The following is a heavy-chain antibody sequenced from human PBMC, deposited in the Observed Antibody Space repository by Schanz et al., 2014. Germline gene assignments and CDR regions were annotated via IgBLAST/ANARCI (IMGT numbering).Heavy chain of an antibody. J-gene: IGHJ4*02. CDR3: ARGGSGSHSRLDY. Sequence: VQLVESGGGVVQPGRSLRLSCAASGFTFSTHAMHWVRQAPGKELEWVTLVSSDGNNDYYTDSVKGRFTISRDNSKNSVHLQMNSLRAEDTAVYYCARGGSGSHSRLDYWGQGTLVTVSS. CDR1: GFTFSTHA. D-gene: IGHD1-26*01. V-gene: IGHV3-30*03. CDR2: VSSDGNND.